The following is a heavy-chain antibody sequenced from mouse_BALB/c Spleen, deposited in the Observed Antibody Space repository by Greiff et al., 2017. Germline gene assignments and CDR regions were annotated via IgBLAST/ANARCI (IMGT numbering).Heavy chain of an antibody. CDR1: GYAFSSYW. V-gene: IGHV1-80*01. Sequence: VQLQQSGAELVRPGSSVKISCKASGYAFSSYWMNWVKQRPGQGLEWIGQIYPGDGDTNYNGKFKGKATRTADKSSSTAYMQLSSLTSEDSAVYFGARGGVGRAWFAYWGQGTLVTVSA. CDR2: IYPGDGDT. J-gene: IGHJ3*01. D-gene: IGHD4-1*01. CDR3: ARGGVGRAWFAY.